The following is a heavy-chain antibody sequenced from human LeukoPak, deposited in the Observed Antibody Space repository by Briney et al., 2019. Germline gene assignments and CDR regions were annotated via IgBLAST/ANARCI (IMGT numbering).Heavy chain of an antibody. V-gene: IGHV3-30*18. CDR1: GFTFSIYG. D-gene: IGHD3-22*01. CDR2: ISYDGSNK. Sequence: GGSLRLSCAASGFTFSIYGMHWVRQAPGKGLEWVAVISYDGSNKYYADSVKGRFTISRDNSKNKLYLQMHSLRAEATAVYYCAKDPHHYYDSSGYYEFYFDYWGQGTLVPVSS. J-gene: IGHJ4*02. CDR3: AKDPHHYYDSSGYYEFYFDY.